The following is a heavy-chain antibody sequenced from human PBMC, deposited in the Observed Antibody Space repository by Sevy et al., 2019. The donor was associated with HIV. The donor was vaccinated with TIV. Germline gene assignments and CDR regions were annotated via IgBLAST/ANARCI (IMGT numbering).Heavy chain of an antibody. J-gene: IGHJ4*02. V-gene: IGHV3-49*02. CDR3: SRSPYDFWSGYFPFDY. D-gene: IGHD3-3*01. CDR2: IRSKENGGTT. Sequence: GGSLRLSCTTSGFIFGDYPMSWVRQAPGKGLEWVGFIRSKENGGTTDYAASVKGRVTISRDVYKSIAYLQMNSLKTDDTGVYYCSRSPYDFWSGYFPFDYWGQGTLVTVSS. CDR1: GFIFGDYP.